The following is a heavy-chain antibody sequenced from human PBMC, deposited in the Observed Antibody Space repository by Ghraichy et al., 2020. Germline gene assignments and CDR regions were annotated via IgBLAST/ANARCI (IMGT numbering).Heavy chain of an antibody. CDR2: IYHSGSA. CDR1: GGSVATDPYS. D-gene: IGHD3-3*01. J-gene: IGHJ6*02. CDR3: AILASHGVDV. Sequence: LSLTCSVSGGSVATDPYSWTWVRQSPGKGLEWIGYIYHSGSAFSNPSLKSRVAISVDRSRNQFSLSLSSVSAADTATYYCAILASHGVDVWGPGTVVTVSS. V-gene: IGHV4-30-2*06.